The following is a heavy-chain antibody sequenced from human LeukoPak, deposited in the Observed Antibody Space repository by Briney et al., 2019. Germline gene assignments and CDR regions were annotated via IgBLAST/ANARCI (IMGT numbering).Heavy chain of an antibody. Sequence: SQTLSLTFTVSGGSISSGSYYWSWIRQPAGKGLEWIGHIYASGSNDYNPSLKSRVTMSVDTSKNQFSLNLSSVTAADTAVYYCARHSAMDVWGKGTTVTVSS. V-gene: IGHV4-61*09. J-gene: IGHJ6*04. CDR2: IYASGSN. CDR3: ARHSAMDV. CDR1: GGSISSGSYY. D-gene: IGHD3-10*01.